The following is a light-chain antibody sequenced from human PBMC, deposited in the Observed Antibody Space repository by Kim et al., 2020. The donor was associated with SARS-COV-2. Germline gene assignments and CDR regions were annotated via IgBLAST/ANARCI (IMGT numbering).Light chain of an antibody. CDR1: QSVSSSY. V-gene: IGKV3-20*01. CDR3: QQYGSSPLT. Sequence: SPGERAPRSCRASQSVSSSYLAWYQQKPGQAPRLLIYGASSRATGIPDRFSGSGSGTDFTLTISRLEPEDFAVYYCQQYGSSPLTFGGGTKVDIK. J-gene: IGKJ4*01. CDR2: GAS.